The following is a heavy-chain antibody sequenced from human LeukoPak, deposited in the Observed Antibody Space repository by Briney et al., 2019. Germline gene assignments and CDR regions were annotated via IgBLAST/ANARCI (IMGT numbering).Heavy chain of an antibody. J-gene: IGHJ4*02. CDR1: GFTFSSYS. V-gene: IGHV3-21*01. CDR2: ISSSSSYI. D-gene: IGHD1-26*01. CDR3: ARDLYSGSYLTTFDY. Sequence: GGSLRLSCAASGFTFSSYSMNWVRQAPGKGLEWVSSISSSSSYIYYADSVKGRFTISRDNAKNSLYLQMNSLRAEDTAVYYCARDLYSGSYLTTFDYWGQGTLVTVSS.